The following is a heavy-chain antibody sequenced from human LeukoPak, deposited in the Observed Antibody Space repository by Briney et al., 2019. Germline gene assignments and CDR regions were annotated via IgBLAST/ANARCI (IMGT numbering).Heavy chain of an antibody. D-gene: IGHD3-22*01. J-gene: IGHJ4*02. V-gene: IGHV4-59*01. CDR1: GGSISSYY. CDR3: ARYYYDSSGHYLDY. Sequence: SETLSLTCTVSGGSISSYYWSWIRQPPGKGLGWIGYIYYSGSTNYNPSLKSRVTISVDTSKNQFSLKLSSVTAADTAVYYCARYYYDSSGHYLDYWGQGTLVTVSS. CDR2: IYYSGST.